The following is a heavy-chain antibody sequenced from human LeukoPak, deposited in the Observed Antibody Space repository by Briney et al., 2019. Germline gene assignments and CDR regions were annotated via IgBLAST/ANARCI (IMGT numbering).Heavy chain of an antibody. CDR3: ATPALGRRLYYYDY. J-gene: IGHJ4*02. CDR2: IRTKSDGETV. Sequence: PGGSLRFSCAASGFTFSSACLSWVRQAPGKGLEWVGRIRTKSDGETVDYAAPVKGRFTVSRDDSKNTLFLQMNSLKTEDTAVYYCATPALGRRLYYYDYWGQGTLVTVSP. D-gene: IGHD3-16*01. V-gene: IGHV3-15*07. CDR1: GFTFSSAC.